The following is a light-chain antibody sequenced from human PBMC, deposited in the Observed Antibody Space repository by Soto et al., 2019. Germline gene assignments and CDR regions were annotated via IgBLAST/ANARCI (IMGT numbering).Light chain of an antibody. J-gene: IGLJ2*01. V-gene: IGLV2-14*01. CDR2: DVS. CDR1: ISDVGVHNF. CDR3: SSCTSSSTLNVV. Sequence: QSALTQPAAVSGSPGQSITISCSGPISDVGVHNFVSWYQQYPGKAPRLIIYDVSNRPSGVSNRFSGSKSGNTASLTISGLQAEDEADYYCSSCTSSSTLNVVFGGGTKLTVL.